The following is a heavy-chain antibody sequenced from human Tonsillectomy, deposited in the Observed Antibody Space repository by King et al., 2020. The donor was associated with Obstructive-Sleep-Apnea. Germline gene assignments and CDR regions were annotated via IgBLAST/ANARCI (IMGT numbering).Heavy chain of an antibody. CDR1: GFSFSNYV. Sequence: QLVQSGGGVVQPVRSLRLSCAASGFSFSNYVMHLVRQAPGKGREWVALISYVGSIKYYADALKGRFTISRDNSNNTLYLQMNSLRAEDMAVYYRVRDLSQWLAYFDYWGQGTLVTVSS. CDR3: VRDLSQWLAYFDY. CDR2: ISYVGSIK. V-gene: IGHV3-30*04. J-gene: IGHJ4*02. D-gene: IGHD6-19*01.